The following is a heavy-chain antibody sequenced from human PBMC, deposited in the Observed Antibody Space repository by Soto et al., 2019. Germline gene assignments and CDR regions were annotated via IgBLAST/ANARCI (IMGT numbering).Heavy chain of an antibody. CDR3: ARSDGYNFNWLDS. CDR2: MNPNSGNT. D-gene: IGHD2-21*01. CDR1: GYTFTSYD. Sequence: QVQLVQSGAEVKTPGASVKVSCKASGYTFTSYDMNWVRQAPGQGLEWMGWMNPNSGNTGYAQKFQGRLTMTRDPAISIAHMELSSLRNEDTAVYYCARSDGYNFNWLDSWGQGTLVTVSA. V-gene: IGHV1-8*01. J-gene: IGHJ5*01.